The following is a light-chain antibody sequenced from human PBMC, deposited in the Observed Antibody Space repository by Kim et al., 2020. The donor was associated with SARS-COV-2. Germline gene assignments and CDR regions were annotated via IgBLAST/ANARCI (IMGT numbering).Light chain of an antibody. Sequence: EIVLTHSPDFQSVTPQEKVTITCRASQSIGSSLHWYQQKPDQSPKLLIKDASQSFSGVPSRFSGSGSGTDFTLTINSPEAEDAATYYCHQSSGLPFTFGGGTKVDIK. CDR3: HQSSGLPFT. J-gene: IGKJ4*01. CDR2: DAS. V-gene: IGKV6-21*01. CDR1: QSIGSS.